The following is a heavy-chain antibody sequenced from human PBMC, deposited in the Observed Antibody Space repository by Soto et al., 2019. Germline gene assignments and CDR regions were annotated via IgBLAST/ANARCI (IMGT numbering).Heavy chain of an antibody. CDR2: IYYSGST. Sequence: PSDTLSLTCTVSGGSLSSYYWSWIRQPPGKGLEWIGYIYYSGSTNYNPSLKSRVTISVDTSKNQFSLKLSSVTAADTAVYYCARDKWASGNGMDVWGQGTTVTVSS. CDR3: ARDKWASGNGMDV. J-gene: IGHJ6*02. D-gene: IGHD2-8*01. CDR1: GGSLSSYY. V-gene: IGHV4-59*01.